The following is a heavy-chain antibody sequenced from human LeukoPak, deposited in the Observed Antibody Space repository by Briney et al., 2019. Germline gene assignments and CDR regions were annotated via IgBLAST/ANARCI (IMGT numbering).Heavy chain of an antibody. D-gene: IGHD2-21*02. Sequence: ASVMVSCKASGYTFSSFGISWVRQAPGQGLEWMGWISAYIGHTNCSQKFQGRVTLTTDTSTSTAYMELRSLTSDDTAVYYCARDPIVVVTAISSLRFDSWGQGTLVTVSS. CDR1: GYTFSSFG. CDR3: ARDPIVVVTAISSLRFDS. CDR2: ISAYIGHT. J-gene: IGHJ4*02. V-gene: IGHV1-18*01.